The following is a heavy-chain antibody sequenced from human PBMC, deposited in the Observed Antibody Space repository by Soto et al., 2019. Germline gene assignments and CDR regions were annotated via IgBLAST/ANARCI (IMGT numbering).Heavy chain of an antibody. J-gene: IGHJ5*02. Sequence: SETPSLTCTVSGGSISSGDYYWSWIRQPPGKGLEWIGYIYYSGSTYYNPSLKSRVTISVDTSKNQFSLKLSSVTAADTAVYYCARDLYLRYWFDPWGQGTLVTVSS. D-gene: IGHD3-16*02. CDR1: GGSISSGDYY. V-gene: IGHV4-30-4*01. CDR3: ARDLYLRYWFDP. CDR2: IYYSGST.